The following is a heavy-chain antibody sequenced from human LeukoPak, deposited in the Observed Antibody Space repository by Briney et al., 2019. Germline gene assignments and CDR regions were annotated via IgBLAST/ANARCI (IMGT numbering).Heavy chain of an antibody. J-gene: IGHJ4*02. CDR2: ISWNSGSI. CDR3: AKDNGVVPTRPDY. CDR1: GFTFDDYA. V-gene: IGHV3-9*01. D-gene: IGHD3-3*01. Sequence: GGSLRLSCAASGFTFDDYAMHWVRQAPGKGLEWVSGISWNSGSIGYADSVKGRFTISRDNAKNSLYLQMNSLRAEDTALYYCAKDNGVVPTRPDYWGQGILVTVSS.